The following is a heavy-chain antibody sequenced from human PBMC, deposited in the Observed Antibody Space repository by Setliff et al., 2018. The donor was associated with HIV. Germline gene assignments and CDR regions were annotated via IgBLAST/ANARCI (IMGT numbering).Heavy chain of an antibody. CDR2: IYYSGST. V-gene: IGHV4-59*11. CDR3: AREEDYNFWSGYDWFDP. CDR1: GGSMNIHY. Sequence: SETLSLTCTVSGGSMNIHYWSWIRQPPGKGLEWIGSIYYSGSTNYNPSLNSRVTISVDTSKNQFSLKLSSVTAADTAVYYCAREEDYNFWSGYDWFDPWGQGTLVTVSS. J-gene: IGHJ5*02. D-gene: IGHD3-3*01.